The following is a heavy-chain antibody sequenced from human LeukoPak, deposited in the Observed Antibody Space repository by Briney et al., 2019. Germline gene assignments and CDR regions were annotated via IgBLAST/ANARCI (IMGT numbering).Heavy chain of an antibody. V-gene: IGHV3-13*01. D-gene: IGHD3-22*01. Sequence: GGSLGLSCAASGFTFSSYDMHWVRQATGKGRGWVSAIGTAGDTYYPASVKGRFTFSRENAKNSLYLQMNSLRAGDTAVYYCARGLGYYDSSGYIWYFDLWGRGTLVTVSS. CDR1: GFTFSSYD. CDR2: IGTAGDT. J-gene: IGHJ2*01. CDR3: ARGLGYYDSSGYIWYFDL.